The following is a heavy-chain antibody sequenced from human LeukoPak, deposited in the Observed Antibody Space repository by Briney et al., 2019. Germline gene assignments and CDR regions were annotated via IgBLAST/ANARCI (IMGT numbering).Heavy chain of an antibody. J-gene: IGHJ4*02. D-gene: IGHD2-21*02. CDR1: XXTXXSXA. V-gene: IGHV1-69*13. CDR3: ALDCGGDCWDY. Sequence: VKVSCKASXXTXXSXAISWXRXAPGXXLXWMGGIIPIFGTANYAQKFQGRVTITADESTSTAYMELSSLRSEDTAVYYCALDCGGDCWDYWGQGTLVTVSS. CDR2: IIPIFGTA.